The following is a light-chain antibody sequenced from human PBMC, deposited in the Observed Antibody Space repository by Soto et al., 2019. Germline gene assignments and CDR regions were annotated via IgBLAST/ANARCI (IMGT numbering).Light chain of an antibody. V-gene: IGLV1-51*01. CDR3: GSWDSSMSAYV. J-gene: IGLJ1*01. CDR2: DDN. CDR1: SSNIGGNS. Sequence: QSVLTQPPSVSAAPGQEVTISCSGSSSNIGGNSVSWYQQLPGTAPKLLIYDDNKRPSGIPDRFSGSKSGTSATLGITGFQTGDEADYYCGSWDSSMSAYVFGDGNKVNV.